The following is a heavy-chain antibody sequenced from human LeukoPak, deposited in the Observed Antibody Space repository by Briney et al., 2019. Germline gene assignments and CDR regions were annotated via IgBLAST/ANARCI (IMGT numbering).Heavy chain of an antibody. V-gene: IGHV3-11*04. CDR1: GFTFSDYY. J-gene: IGHJ6*03. CDR2: ISSSGSTI. Sequence: GGSLRLSCAASGFTFSDYYMSWIRQAPGKGVEWVSYISSSGSTIYYADSVKGRFTISRDNAKNSLYLQMNSLRAEDTAVYYCARGAVAGTYYYYYYMDVWGKGTTVTVSS. CDR3: ARGAVAGTYYYYYYMDV. D-gene: IGHD6-19*01.